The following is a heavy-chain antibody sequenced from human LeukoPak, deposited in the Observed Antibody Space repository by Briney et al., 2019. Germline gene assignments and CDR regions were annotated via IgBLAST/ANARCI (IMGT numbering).Heavy chain of an antibody. J-gene: IGHJ6*02. CDR2: IYSGGST. Sequence: GGSLRLSCAASGFTVSSNYMSWVRQAPGKGLEWVSVIYSGGSTYYADSVEGRFTISRDNSKNTLYLQMNSLRAEDTAVYYCACAATTLYYYYYGMDVWGQGTTVTVSS. CDR3: ACAATTLYYYYYGMDV. D-gene: IGHD2-15*01. CDR1: GFTVSSNY. V-gene: IGHV3-66*01.